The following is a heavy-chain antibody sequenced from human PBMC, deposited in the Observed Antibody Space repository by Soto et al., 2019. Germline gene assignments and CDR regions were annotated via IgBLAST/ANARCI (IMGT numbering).Heavy chain of an antibody. D-gene: IGHD6-25*01. CDR2: TYHRGST. J-gene: IGHJ4*02. CDR3: ARIGGYNGPLDX. V-gene: IGHV4-59*01. CDR1: GVSISSYF. Sequence: SETLSLTCSVSGVSISSYFWSWIRQAPGRGLEWIGYTYHRGSTNYSPSLRSRVDISLDTSENQFSLKVNSVTAADTAVYYCARIGGYNGPLDXWGQGTPVTVSX.